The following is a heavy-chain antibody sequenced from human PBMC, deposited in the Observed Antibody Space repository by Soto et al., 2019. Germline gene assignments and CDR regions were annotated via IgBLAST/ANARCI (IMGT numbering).Heavy chain of an antibody. J-gene: IGHJ3*02. CDR3: ASPIVVVVAATAIDAFDI. V-gene: IGHV3-11*01. D-gene: IGHD2-15*01. CDR2: ISSSGSTI. Sequence: QVQLVESGGGLVKPGGSLRLSCAASGFTFSDYYMSWIRQAPGKGLEWVSYISSSGSTIYYADSVKGRFTISRDNAKNSLYLQMNSLRAEDTAVYYCASPIVVVVAATAIDAFDIWGQGTMVTVSS. CDR1: GFTFSDYY.